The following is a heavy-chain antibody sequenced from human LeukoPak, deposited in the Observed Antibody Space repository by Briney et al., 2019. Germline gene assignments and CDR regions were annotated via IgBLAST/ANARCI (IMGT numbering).Heavy chain of an antibody. V-gene: IGHV4-39*01. Sequence: SETLSLTCTVSGGSISSSSYYWCWIRQPPGKGLEWIGSIYYSGSTYYNPSLKSRLTISVDTSKNQFSLKLSSVTAADTAVYYCARSQQWLVPFDYWGQGTLVTVSS. CDR2: IYYSGST. CDR3: ARSQQWLVPFDY. CDR1: GGSISSSSYY. D-gene: IGHD6-19*01. J-gene: IGHJ4*02.